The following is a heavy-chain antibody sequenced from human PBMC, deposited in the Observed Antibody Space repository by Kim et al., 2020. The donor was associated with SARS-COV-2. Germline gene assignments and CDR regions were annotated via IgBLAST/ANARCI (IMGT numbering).Heavy chain of an antibody. J-gene: IGHJ4*02. V-gene: IGHV1-18*01. Sequence: NDAQKLQGRVTMTTDTSTSTAYMELRSLRSDDTAVYYCARRIAAAGFDYWGQGTLVTVSS. CDR3: ARRIAAAGFDY. D-gene: IGHD6-13*01.